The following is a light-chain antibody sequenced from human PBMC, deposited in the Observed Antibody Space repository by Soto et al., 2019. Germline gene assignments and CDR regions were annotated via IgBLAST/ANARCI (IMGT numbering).Light chain of an antibody. CDR2: AAS. CDR1: QDIKKN. CDR3: QQGYSNPWT. V-gene: IGKV1-39*01. J-gene: IGKJ1*01. Sequence: IHMTQSPSSLSASVGYIFTITCQASQDIKKNLIWYQQKKGKAPKLLIYAASNLQSGVPSRLSASGYGTDLTITLNSMQTEDFETYYCQQGYSNPWTFGQGTKVDI.